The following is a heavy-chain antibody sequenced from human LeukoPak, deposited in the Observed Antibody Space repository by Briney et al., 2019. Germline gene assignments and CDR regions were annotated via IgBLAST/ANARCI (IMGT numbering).Heavy chain of an antibody. V-gene: IGHV3-23*01. CDR1: GFTFSSYA. CDR3: AKDQAVAGTGIDFDY. Sequence: GGSLRPSCAASGFTFSSYAMSWVRQAPGKGLEWVSAISGSGGSTYYADSVKGRFTISRDNSKNTLYLQMNSLRAEDTAVYYCAKDQAVAGTGIDFDYWGQGTLVTVSS. J-gene: IGHJ4*02. D-gene: IGHD6-19*01. CDR2: ISGSGGST.